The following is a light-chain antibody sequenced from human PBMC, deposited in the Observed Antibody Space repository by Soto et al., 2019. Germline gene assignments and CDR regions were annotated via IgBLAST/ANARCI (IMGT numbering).Light chain of an antibody. J-gene: IGKJ4*01. CDR2: SAS. CDR3: QQGYSIPLT. CDR1: QTIDNY. V-gene: IGKV1-39*01. Sequence: DIQMTQSPSSLSASVGDRVTITCRASQTIDNYLNWYQQKPGKAPKLLIYSASSLESGVPSRFSGSGSGTDFTLSISTLQSEDFATYYCQQGYSIPLTFGGGTKVEIK.